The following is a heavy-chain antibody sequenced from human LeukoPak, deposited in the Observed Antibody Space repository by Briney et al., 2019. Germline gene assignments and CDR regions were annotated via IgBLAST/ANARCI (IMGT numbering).Heavy chain of an antibody. V-gene: IGHV4-61*02. CDR3: AREYCSGGSCYSGLIDY. Sequence: SETLSLTCTVSGGSISSGSYYWSWIRQPAGKGLEWIGRIYTSGSTNYNPSLKSRVTISVDTSKNQFSLKLSSVTAADTAVYYCAREYCSGGSCYSGLIDYWGQGTLVTVSP. D-gene: IGHD2-15*01. CDR2: IYTSGST. J-gene: IGHJ4*02. CDR1: GGSISSGSYY.